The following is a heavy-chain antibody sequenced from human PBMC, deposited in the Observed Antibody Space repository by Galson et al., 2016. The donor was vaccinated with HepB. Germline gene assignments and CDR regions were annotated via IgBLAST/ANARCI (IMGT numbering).Heavy chain of an antibody. CDR2: MYYSGST. V-gene: IGHV4-61*01. CDR1: VGSVSSGPYY. Sequence: SETLSLTCTVSVGSVSSGPYYWSWIRQPPGKGLEWVGFMYYSGSTNYNPPLKSRVTVSIDTSKNQFSVKLSSVTAADTAVYYCATVDTATGHYFDYWGQGALVTVSS. D-gene: IGHD4-23*01. CDR3: ATVDTATGHYFDY. J-gene: IGHJ4*02.